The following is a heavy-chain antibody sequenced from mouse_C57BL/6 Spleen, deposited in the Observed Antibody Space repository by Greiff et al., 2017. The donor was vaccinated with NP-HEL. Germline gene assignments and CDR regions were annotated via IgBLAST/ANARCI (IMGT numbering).Heavy chain of an antibody. Sequence: VQLQQPGAELVMPGASVKLSCKASGYTFTSYWMHWVKQRPGQGLEWIGEIDPSDSYTNYNQKFKGKSTLTVDKSSSTAYMQLSSLTSEDSAVYYCARDGTLFDYWGQGTTLTVSS. CDR3: ARDGTLFDY. CDR2: IDPSDSYT. J-gene: IGHJ2*01. D-gene: IGHD4-1*01. CDR1: GYTFTSYW. V-gene: IGHV1-69*01.